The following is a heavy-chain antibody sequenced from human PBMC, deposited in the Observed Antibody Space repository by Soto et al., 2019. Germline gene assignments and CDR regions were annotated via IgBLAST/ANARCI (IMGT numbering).Heavy chain of an antibody. D-gene: IGHD3-16*01. Sequence: QITLKESGPTLVKPTQTLTLTCTFSGFSLSASGVDVGWIRQPPGKALEWLAIIYWDDAKHYSPSLKSSLTTPKDTSKNRVVLTMTNMDPGDTATFYFAKKGGGDRILDYWGQGTLVTVSS. CDR1: GFSLSASGVD. CDR3: AKKGGGDRILDY. V-gene: IGHV2-5*02. J-gene: IGHJ4*02. CDR2: IYWDDAK.